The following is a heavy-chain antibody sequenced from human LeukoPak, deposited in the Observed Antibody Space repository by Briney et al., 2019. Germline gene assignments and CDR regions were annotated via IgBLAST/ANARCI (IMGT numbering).Heavy chain of an antibody. CDR1: GYTFTSYY. D-gene: IGHD3-9*01. J-gene: IGHJ3*02. CDR3: ARDIGDYDILTGYLIPDAFDI. Sequence: ASVKVSCKASGYTFTSYYMHWVRQAPGQGLEWMGIINPSGGSTSYAQKFQGRVTMTRDTSTSTAYMELRSLRSDDTAVYYCARDIGDYDILTGYLIPDAFDIWGQGTMVTVSS. V-gene: IGHV1-46*01. CDR2: INPSGGST.